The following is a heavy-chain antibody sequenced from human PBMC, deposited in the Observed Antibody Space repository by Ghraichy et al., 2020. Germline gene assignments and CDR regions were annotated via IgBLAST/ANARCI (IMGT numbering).Heavy chain of an antibody. Sequence: SETLSLTCTVSGGPMTGYYWNWNRQSPGKELEWIGYMYYSGSTNYNPSLKRRVTVSIDTSKNQVSLKLTSMTAADTAVYYCARVRAEGHEFYYYYGIDVWGQGTSVTVSS. CDR1: GGPMTGYY. J-gene: IGHJ6*02. CDR3: ARVRAEGHEFYYYYGIDV. V-gene: IGHV4-59*01. CDR2: MYYSGST. D-gene: IGHD3-10*01.